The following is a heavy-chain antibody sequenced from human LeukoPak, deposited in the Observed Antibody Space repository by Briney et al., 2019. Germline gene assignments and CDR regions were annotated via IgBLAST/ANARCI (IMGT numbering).Heavy chain of an antibody. CDR2: ISYDGSNK. V-gene: IGHV3-30*01. Sequence: GGSLRLSSAAYGFTFSSYAMQWVRQAPGKGQEWVAVISYDGSNKYYADSVKGRFTISRDNSKNTLYLQMNSLRAEDTAVYYCASLTYYDILTGYDYWGQGTLVTVSS. D-gene: IGHD3-9*01. CDR1: GFTFSSYA. J-gene: IGHJ4*02. CDR3: ASLTYYDILTGYDY.